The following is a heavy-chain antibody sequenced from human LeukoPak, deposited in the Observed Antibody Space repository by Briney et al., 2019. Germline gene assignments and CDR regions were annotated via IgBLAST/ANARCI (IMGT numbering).Heavy chain of an antibody. D-gene: IGHD2-2*01. CDR2: INPNSGGT. CDR3: ARELGTTSIHWFDP. V-gene: IGHV1-2*02. Sequence: ASVKVSCKASGYTFTGYYIHWVRQAPGQGLEWMGWINPNSGGTNYAQRFQVRVTMTRDTSISTAYMELSRLRSDDTAVYYCARELGTTSIHWFDPWGQGTLVTVSS. CDR1: GYTFTGYY. J-gene: IGHJ5*02.